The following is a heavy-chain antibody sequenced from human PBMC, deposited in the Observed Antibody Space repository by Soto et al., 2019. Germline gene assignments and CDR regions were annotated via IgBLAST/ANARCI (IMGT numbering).Heavy chain of an antibody. CDR3: ARRGRSSGYAPDY. V-gene: IGHV4-34*01. J-gene: IGHJ4*02. CDR2: TSHDGRT. D-gene: IGHD5-12*01. Sequence: SETLSLICAASGGSFSVYFWNWLRQPPGKGLECIGETSHDGRTDYNPSLRSRVTISIDTSKNQFSLKLTSVTAADTAVYYCARRGRSSGYAPDYWGRG. CDR1: GGSFSVYF.